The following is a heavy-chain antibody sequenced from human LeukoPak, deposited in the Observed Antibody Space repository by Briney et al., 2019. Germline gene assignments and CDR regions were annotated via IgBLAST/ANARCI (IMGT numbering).Heavy chain of an antibody. CDR3: ASTTIYSSSWYGVPPYYYYMDV. CDR1: SGSISTSNYY. D-gene: IGHD6-13*01. V-gene: IGHV4-39*07. Sequence: SETLSLTCTVSSGSISTSNYYWRWVRKPPGKALECIGNIFYSGSTYYSPSLKSRVTISLDTSRNQFSLKLNSVTAADTAVYYCASTTIYSSSWYGVPPYYYYMDVWGKGTTVTVSS. J-gene: IGHJ6*03. CDR2: IFYSGST.